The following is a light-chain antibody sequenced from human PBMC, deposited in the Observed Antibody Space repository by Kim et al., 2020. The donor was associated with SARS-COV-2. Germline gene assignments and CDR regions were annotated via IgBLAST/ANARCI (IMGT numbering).Light chain of an antibody. CDR1: QSISSW. Sequence: DIQMTQSPSTLSASVGDRVTITCRASQSISSWLAWYQQKPGKAPNLLIHDASTLESGVPSRFSGSGSGTEFTLTISSLQPDDFATYNCQQYDSYSWTFGQGTKVDIK. CDR2: DAS. CDR3: QQYDSYSWT. V-gene: IGKV1-5*01. J-gene: IGKJ1*01.